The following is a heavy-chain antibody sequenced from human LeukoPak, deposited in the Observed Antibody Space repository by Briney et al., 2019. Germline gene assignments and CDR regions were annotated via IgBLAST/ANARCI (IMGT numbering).Heavy chain of an antibody. CDR3: ARAHGSPSVRLFDT. CDR1: GGSISSGDYY. V-gene: IGHV4-30-4*01. CDR2: IYHSGSA. J-gene: IGHJ4*02. Sequence: SETLSLTCTVSGGSISSGDYYWSWIRQPPGKGLEWFGYIYHSGSAYYNPSLKSRLTMSIDTSRNRFSLRLSSVTAADTAVYYCARAHGSPSVRLFDTWGQGTLVTVSS. D-gene: IGHD3-10*01.